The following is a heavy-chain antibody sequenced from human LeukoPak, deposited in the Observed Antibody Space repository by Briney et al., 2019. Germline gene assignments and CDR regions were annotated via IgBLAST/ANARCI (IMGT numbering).Heavy chain of an antibody. CDR3: ARDLGYYDSSGYYRPNWFDP. CDR2: IYYSGST. D-gene: IGHD3-22*01. V-gene: IGHV4-39*07. CDR1: GGSISSSSYY. J-gene: IGHJ5*02. Sequence: PSETLSLTCTVAGGSISSSSYYWGWIRQPPGKGLEGIGSIYYSGSTYYNPCLKTRITISVDTSKNQFSLKLSSVTAADTAVYYCARDLGYYDSSGYYRPNWFDPWGQGTLVTVSS.